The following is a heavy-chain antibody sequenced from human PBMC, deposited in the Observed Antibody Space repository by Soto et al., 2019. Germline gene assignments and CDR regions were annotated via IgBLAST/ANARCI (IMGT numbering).Heavy chain of an antibody. CDR3: ARDSGYSHGHGMDV. V-gene: IGHV3-30-3*01. J-gene: IGHJ6*02. D-gene: IGHD5-18*01. CDR2: ILYDGGNK. Sequence: GGSLRLSCAASGFTFSSYTIHWVRQAPGKGLEWVALILYDGGNKYYADSVKGGFTISRDNSKNTLYLQMNSLRAEDTAVYYCARDSGYSHGHGMDVWGQGATVTVSS. CDR1: GFTFSSYT.